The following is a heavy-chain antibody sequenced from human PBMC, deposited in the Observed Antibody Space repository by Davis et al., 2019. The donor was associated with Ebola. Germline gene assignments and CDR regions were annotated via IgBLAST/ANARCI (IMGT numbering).Heavy chain of an antibody. CDR2: ISGSGGST. D-gene: IGHD5-12*01. Sequence: GESLKISCAASGFTFSSYAMSWVRQAPGKGLEWVSAISGSGGSTYYADSVKGRFTISRDNAKNSLYLQMNSLRAEDTAVYYCARGRGYSSNWGQGTLVTVSS. V-gene: IGHV3-23*01. J-gene: IGHJ4*02. CDR1: GFTFSSYA. CDR3: ARGRGYSSN.